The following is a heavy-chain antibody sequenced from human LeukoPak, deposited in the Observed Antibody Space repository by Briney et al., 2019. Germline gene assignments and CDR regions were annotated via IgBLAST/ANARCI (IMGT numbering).Heavy chain of an antibody. CDR1: GGSISSGDYY. D-gene: IGHD3-10*01. J-gene: IGHJ4*02. CDR2: IYYSGST. CDR3: ARVLLWFGGHFDY. V-gene: IGHV4-30-4*01. Sequence: SETLSLTCTVSGGSISSGDYYWSWIRQPPGKGLEWIGYIYYSGSTYYNPSLKSRVTISVDTSKNQFSLKLSSVTAADTAVYYCARVLLWFGGHFDYWGQGTLVTVSS.